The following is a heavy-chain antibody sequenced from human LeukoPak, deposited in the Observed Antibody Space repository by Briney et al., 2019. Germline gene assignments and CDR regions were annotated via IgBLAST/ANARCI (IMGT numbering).Heavy chain of an antibody. CDR3: ARRGRNGYGFDY. CDR2: IYYSGST. J-gene: IGHJ4*02. Sequence: SETLSLTCTVSGGSLSSYYWSWIRQPPGKGLEWIGYIYYSGSTNYNPSLKSRVTISVDTSKNQFSLKLSSVTTADTAVYYCARRGRNGYGFDYWGQGTLVTVSS. CDR1: GGSLSSYY. D-gene: IGHD1-1*01. V-gene: IGHV4-59*08.